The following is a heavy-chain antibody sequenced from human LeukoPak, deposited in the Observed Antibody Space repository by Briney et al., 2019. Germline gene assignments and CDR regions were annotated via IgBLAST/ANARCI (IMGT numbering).Heavy chain of an antibody. V-gene: IGHV3-30-3*01. D-gene: IGHD3-3*01. J-gene: IGHJ4*02. Sequence: PGGSLRLSCAASGFTFSSYAMHWVRQAPGKGLEWVAVISYDGSNKYYADSVKGRFTISRDNSKNTLYLQMNSLRSDDTAVYYCARGIWRGYPLLPEFDYWGQGTLVTVSS. CDR2: ISYDGSNK. CDR3: ARGIWRGYPLLPEFDY. CDR1: GFTFSSYA.